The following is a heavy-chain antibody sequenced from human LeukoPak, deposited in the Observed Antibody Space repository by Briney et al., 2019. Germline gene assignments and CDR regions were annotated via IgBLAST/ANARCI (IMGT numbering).Heavy chain of an antibody. J-gene: IGHJ4*02. CDR1: GFTFSDYY. D-gene: IGHD5-24*01. CDR2: ISSSGSTI. CDR3: ARDRDGYNRNFDY. Sequence: VGSLRLSCAASGFTFSDYYMSWIRQAPGKGLEWVSYISSSGSTIYYADSVKGRFTISRDNAKNSLYLQMNSLRAEDTAVYYCARDRDGYNRNFDYWGQGTLVTVSS. V-gene: IGHV3-11*04.